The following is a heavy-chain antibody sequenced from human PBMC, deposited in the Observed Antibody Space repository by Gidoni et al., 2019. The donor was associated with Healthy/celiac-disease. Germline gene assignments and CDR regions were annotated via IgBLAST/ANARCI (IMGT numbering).Heavy chain of an antibody. CDR3: ARDRSSWYYFDY. J-gene: IGHJ4*02. V-gene: IGHV3-7*03. CDR1: GFTFSSYW. D-gene: IGHD6-13*01. Sequence: EVQLVESGGGLVQPGGSLRLSCAASGFTFSSYWMGWVRQAPGKGLEGVANIKQDGSEKYYVDSVKGRFTISRDNAKNSLYLQMNSLRAEDTAVYYCARDRSSWYYFDYWGQGTLVTVSS. CDR2: IKQDGSEK.